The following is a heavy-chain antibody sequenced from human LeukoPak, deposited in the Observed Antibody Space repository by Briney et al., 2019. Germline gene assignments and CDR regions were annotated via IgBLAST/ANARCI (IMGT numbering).Heavy chain of an antibody. Sequence: GRSLRLSCAASGFTFSSYGMHWVRQAPGKGLEWVAVIWYDGNNKYYADSVKGRFTISRDNSKNTLYLQMNSLRAEDTAVYYCARAYHYYDSSGYYGYFQHWGQGTLVTVSS. D-gene: IGHD3-22*01. J-gene: IGHJ1*01. CDR1: GFTFSSYG. CDR2: IWYDGNNK. V-gene: IGHV3-33*01. CDR3: ARAYHYYDSSGYYGYFQH.